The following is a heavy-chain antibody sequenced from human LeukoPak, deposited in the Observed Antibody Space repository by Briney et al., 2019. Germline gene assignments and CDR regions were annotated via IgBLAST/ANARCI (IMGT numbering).Heavy chain of an antibody. Sequence: GGSLRLSCAASGFTFSSYWMHWVRQAPGKGLVWVSYISSSSSTIYYADSVKGRFTISRDNAKNSLYLQMNSLRAEDTAVYYCARVLPQASGPGNYYYYYYMDVWGKGTTVTVSS. J-gene: IGHJ6*03. D-gene: IGHD3-10*01. CDR3: ARVLPQASGPGNYYYYYYMDV. V-gene: IGHV3-48*01. CDR2: ISSSSSTI. CDR1: GFTFSSYW.